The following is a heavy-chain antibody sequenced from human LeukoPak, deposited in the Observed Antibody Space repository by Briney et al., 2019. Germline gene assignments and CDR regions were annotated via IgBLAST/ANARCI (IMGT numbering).Heavy chain of an antibody. CDR1: GFTFSSYA. CDR3: ARYYVVVPAAIFSGVGFYP. Sequence: GGSLRVSCADSGFTFSSYAMSWVRQAPGKGLEWVSAISGSGGSTYYADAVKGRFTISRDNSKNTLYLQMNSLRAEDAAVYYCARYYVVVPAAIFSGVGFYPWGQGTLVTVSS. J-gene: IGHJ5*02. V-gene: IGHV3-23*01. D-gene: IGHD2-2*01. CDR2: ISGSGGST.